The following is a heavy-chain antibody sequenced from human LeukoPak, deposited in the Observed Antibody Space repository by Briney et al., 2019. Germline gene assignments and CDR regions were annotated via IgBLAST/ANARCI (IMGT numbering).Heavy chain of an antibody. V-gene: IGHV4-39*07. D-gene: IGHD2-2*01. J-gene: IGHJ3*02. CDR3: AREIGLGGGYCSSNSCDGAFDI. CDR2: IYYSGST. CDR1: GGSISSSSYY. Sequence: SETLSLTCTVSGGSISSSSYYWGWIRQPPGKGLEWIGSIYYSGSTYYNPSLKSRVTISVDTSKNQFSLKLSSVTAEDTAVYYCAREIGLGGGYCSSNSCDGAFDIWAKGQWPPFI.